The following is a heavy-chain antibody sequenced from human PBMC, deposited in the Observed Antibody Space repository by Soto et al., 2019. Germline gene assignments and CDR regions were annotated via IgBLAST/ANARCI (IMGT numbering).Heavy chain of an antibody. CDR3: ASDMSTP. Sequence: QVQLVQSGAEVKKPGASVKVSCKASGYTFTSHDINWMRQATGQGLEWMGWMNPNSGHTNYAQKFQPRVTMTRDTSISTAYMELTNLRSEDTAIYYCASDMSTPWGQGTLVPVSS. V-gene: IGHV1-8*01. D-gene: IGHD3-16*01. CDR2: MNPNSGHT. CDR1: GYTFTSHD. J-gene: IGHJ5*02.